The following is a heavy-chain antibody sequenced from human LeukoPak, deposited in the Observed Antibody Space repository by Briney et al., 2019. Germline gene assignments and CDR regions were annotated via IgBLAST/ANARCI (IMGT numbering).Heavy chain of an antibody. J-gene: IGHJ3*02. D-gene: IGHD5-12*01. Sequence: ASVKVSCKASGYTFTSYAMHWVRQAPGQRLEWMGWINAGNGNTKYSQEFQGRVTITRDTSASTAYMELSSLRSEDMAVYYCARTSGYDYAFDIWGQGTMVTVSS. CDR3: ARTSGYDYAFDI. CDR2: INAGNGNT. CDR1: GYTFTSYA. V-gene: IGHV1-3*03.